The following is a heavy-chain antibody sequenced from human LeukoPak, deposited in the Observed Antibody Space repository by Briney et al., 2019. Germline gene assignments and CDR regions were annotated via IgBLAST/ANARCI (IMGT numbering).Heavy chain of an antibody. CDR3: ARGDYNRWDFAY. CDR2: ISSSASGSQI. Sequence: PGGSLRLSCAASGFTFSNYHMSWVRQAPGKGLEWVSSISSSASGSQIYHADSVKGRFTISRDNAKNSLYLQMSSLRAEDTAVYYCARGDYNRWDFAYWGQGTLVTVSS. J-gene: IGHJ4*02. D-gene: IGHD4-17*01. CDR1: GFTFSNYH. V-gene: IGHV3-21*01.